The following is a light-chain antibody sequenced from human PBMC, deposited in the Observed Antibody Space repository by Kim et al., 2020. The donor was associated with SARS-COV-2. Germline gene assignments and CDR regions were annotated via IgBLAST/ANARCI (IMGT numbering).Light chain of an antibody. CDR2: GAS. Sequence: EIVLTQSPGTLSLSPGESATLSCRASQTISTGHLSWYQHKPGQAPRLLIFGASGRATGIPDRFSSSGSGTDFTLTISRLGPEDSAVYYCQQYGRSLSFGGGTKVDIK. V-gene: IGKV3-20*01. CDR3: QQYGRSLS. CDR1: QTISTGH. J-gene: IGKJ4*01.